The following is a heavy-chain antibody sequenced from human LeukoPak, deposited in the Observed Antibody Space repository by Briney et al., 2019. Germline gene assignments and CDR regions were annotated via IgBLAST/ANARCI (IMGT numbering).Heavy chain of an antibody. V-gene: IGHV1-69*05. CDR2: IIPIFGTA. D-gene: IGHD2-2*01. CDR3: ARAGGYCSSTSCYWYY. CDR1: GGTFSNYA. J-gene: IGHJ4*02. Sequence: SVKVSCKASGGTFSNYAISWVRQAPGQGLEWMGGIIPIFGTANYAQKFQGRVTITTDESTSTAYMELSSLRSEDTAVYYCARAGGYCSSTSCYWYYWGQGTLATVSS.